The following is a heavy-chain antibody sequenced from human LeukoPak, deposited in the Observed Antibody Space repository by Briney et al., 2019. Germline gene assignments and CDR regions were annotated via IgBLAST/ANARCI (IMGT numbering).Heavy chain of an antibody. J-gene: IGHJ4*02. Sequence: GASVKVSCKASGNTFSTYGISWVRQAPGQGLEWMGWISVYNGDTKYAQKLQGRVTMTTDTSTATAYMELRSLSSDDTAVYYCARVPKEGGYDKDFDYWGQGTLVTVSS. CDR3: ARVPKEGGYDKDFDY. CDR2: ISVYNGDT. CDR1: GNTFSTYG. D-gene: IGHD5-12*01. V-gene: IGHV1-18*01.